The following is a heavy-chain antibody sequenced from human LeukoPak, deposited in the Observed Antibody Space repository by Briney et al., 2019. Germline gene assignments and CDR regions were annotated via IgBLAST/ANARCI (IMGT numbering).Heavy chain of an antibody. V-gene: IGHV3-66*02. Sequence: PGGSLRLSCAASGFTVSSNYMSWVRQAPGKGLEWGSVIYSDGSTYYADHVKGRFTISRDNSKNTLYLEMNSLRAEDTAVYYCARDSGGDYGSGAFDIWGQGTMVTVSS. CDR1: GFTVSSNY. CDR2: IYSDGST. D-gene: IGHD4-17*01. CDR3: ARDSGGDYGSGAFDI. J-gene: IGHJ3*02.